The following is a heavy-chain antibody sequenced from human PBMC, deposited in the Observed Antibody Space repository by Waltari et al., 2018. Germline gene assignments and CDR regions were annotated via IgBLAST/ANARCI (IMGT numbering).Heavy chain of an antibody. Sequence: EVQLLESGGGLVQPGGSLRLSCAASGFPFSSYAMSWVRQAPGKGLEWVSAISGSGGSTYYADSVKGRFTISRDNSKNTLYLQMNSLRAEDTAVYYCAKDGTPKYMIVVVMGAFDIWGQGTMVTVSS. CDR1: GFPFSSYA. D-gene: IGHD3-22*01. V-gene: IGHV3-23*01. CDR2: ISGSGGST. CDR3: AKDGTPKYMIVVVMGAFDI. J-gene: IGHJ3*02.